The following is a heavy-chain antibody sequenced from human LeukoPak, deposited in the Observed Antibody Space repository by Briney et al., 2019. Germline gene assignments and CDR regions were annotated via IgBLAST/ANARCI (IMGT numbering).Heavy chain of an antibody. CDR1: GGSINNFY. D-gene: IGHD3-10*01. CDR3: ARDDYRGVTNFDP. Sequence: PSETLSLTCTISGGSINNFYWSWIRQPPGKGLEWIGYISYSGSTNYNPALKSRVTISVDTSKNQFSLQLTSVTAADTAVYYCARDDYRGVTNFDPWGQGTLVIVSS. J-gene: IGHJ5*02. CDR2: ISYSGST. V-gene: IGHV4-59*01.